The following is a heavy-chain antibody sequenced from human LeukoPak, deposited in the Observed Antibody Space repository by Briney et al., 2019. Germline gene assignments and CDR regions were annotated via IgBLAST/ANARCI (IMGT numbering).Heavy chain of an antibody. CDR2: IYYSGST. V-gene: IGHV4-59*08. CDR3: ATWGIAVAGTFDY. D-gene: IGHD6-19*01. CDR1: GGSISRNY. Sequence: PSETLSLTCTVSGGSISRNYWSWIRQPPGKGLEWIGYIYYSGSTNYNPSLKSRVTISVDTSKNQFSLKLSSVTAADTAVYYCATWGIAVAGTFDYWGQGTLVTVST. J-gene: IGHJ4*02.